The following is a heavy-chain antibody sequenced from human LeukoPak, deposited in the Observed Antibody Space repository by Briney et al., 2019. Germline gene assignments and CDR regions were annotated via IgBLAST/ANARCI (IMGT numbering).Heavy chain of an antibody. J-gene: IGHJ4*02. V-gene: IGHV4-61*02. CDR2: IYTSGST. D-gene: IGHD3-22*01. CDR3: ARDLYCDRYFDY. CDR1: GGSISSGSYY. Sequence: SQTLSLTCTVSGGSISSGSYYWSWIRQPAGKGLEWIGRIYTSGSTNYNPSLKSRVTISVDTSKNQFSLKLSSVTAADTAVYYCARDLYCDRYFDYWGQGTLVTVSS.